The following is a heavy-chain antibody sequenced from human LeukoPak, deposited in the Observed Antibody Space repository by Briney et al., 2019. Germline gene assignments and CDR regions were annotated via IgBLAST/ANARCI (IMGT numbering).Heavy chain of an antibody. J-gene: IGHJ3*02. D-gene: IGHD6-19*01. CDR3: ARVMEQWLGEGVDAFDI. CDR2: IYTSGST. V-gene: IGHV4-4*07. Sequence: PSETLSLTCTVSGGSISSYYWSWIRQPAGKGQEWIGRIYTSGSTNYNPSLKSRVTMSVDTSKNQFSLKLSSVTAADTAVYYCARVMEQWLGEGVDAFDIWGQGTMVTVSS. CDR1: GGSISSYY.